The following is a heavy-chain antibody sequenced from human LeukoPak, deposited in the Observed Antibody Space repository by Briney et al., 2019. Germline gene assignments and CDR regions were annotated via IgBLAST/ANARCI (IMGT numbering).Heavy chain of an antibody. J-gene: IGHJ5*02. CDR1: GFAFNFYA. D-gene: IGHD6-19*01. Sequence: TGGSLRLSCAPPGFAFNFYAMSWVRQALGKGLQWVSTINANGINTYYADSVRGRFTISRDNSKATLYLQLNSLRAEDTAIYFSAKPISGGLAVSADWFDPWGQGTLVIVPS. CDR3: AKPISGGLAVSADWFDP. V-gene: IGHV3-23*01. CDR2: INANGINT.